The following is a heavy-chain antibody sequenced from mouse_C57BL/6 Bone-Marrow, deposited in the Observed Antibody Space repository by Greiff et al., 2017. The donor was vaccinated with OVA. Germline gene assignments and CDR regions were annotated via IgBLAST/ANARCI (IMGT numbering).Heavy chain of an antibody. CDR3: ARDADYDGNY. CDR2: INPGSGGT. Sequence: QVQLQQSGAELVRPGTSVKVSCKASGYAFTNYLIEWVKQRPGQGLEWIGVINPGSGGTNYNEKFKGKATLTADKSSSTAYMQLSSLTSEDSAVYFCARDADYDGNYWGQGTTLTVSS. V-gene: IGHV1-54*01. CDR1: GYAFTNYL. D-gene: IGHD2-4*01. J-gene: IGHJ2*01.